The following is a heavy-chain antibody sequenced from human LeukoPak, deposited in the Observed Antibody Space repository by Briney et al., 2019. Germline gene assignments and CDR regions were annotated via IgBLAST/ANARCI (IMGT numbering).Heavy chain of an antibody. D-gene: IGHD2-15*01. J-gene: IGHJ4*02. CDR2: INAKSGGT. V-gene: IGHV1-2*02. Sequence: GASVKVSCQASGYTFTNYYIHWVRQAPGQGLEWMGWINAKSGGTNYVEKFQGRVTLTRDTSINTVFMELRRLTFDDTAVYYCVREHPRNVDIWGQGTLVTVSS. CDR3: VREHPRNVDI. CDR1: GYTFTNYY.